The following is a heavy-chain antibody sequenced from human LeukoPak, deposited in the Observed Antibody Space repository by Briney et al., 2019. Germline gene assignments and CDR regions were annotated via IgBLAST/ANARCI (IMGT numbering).Heavy chain of an antibody. Sequence: ASVKVSCKASGYTFTSYGISWVRQAPGQGLEWMGWISAYNGNTNYAQKLQGRVTMTTDTSTSTAYMELRSLRSDDTAVYCCAREPDAWLPDDYWGQGTLVTVSS. D-gene: IGHD3-22*01. J-gene: IGHJ4*02. CDR2: ISAYNGNT. V-gene: IGHV1-18*01. CDR3: AREPDAWLPDDY. CDR1: GYTFTSYG.